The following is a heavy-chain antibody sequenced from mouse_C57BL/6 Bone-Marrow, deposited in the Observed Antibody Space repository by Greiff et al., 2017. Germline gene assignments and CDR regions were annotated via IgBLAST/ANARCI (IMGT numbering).Heavy chain of an antibody. V-gene: IGHV5-6*01. CDR1: GFTFSSYG. J-gene: IGHJ4*01. D-gene: IGHD2-1*01. CDR2: ISSGGSYT. CDR3: ARRYGRRMDY. Sequence: EVQVVESGGDLVKPGGSLKLSCAASGFTFSSYGMSWVRQTPDKRLEWVATISSGGSYTYYPDSVKGRIAISRDNAKNTLYLQMSSLKSEDTAMYYCARRYGRRMDYWGQGTSVTVYS.